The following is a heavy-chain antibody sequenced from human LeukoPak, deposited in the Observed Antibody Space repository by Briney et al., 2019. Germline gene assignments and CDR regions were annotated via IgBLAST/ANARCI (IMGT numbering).Heavy chain of an antibody. J-gene: IGHJ5*02. CDR1: GGSISSGGYY. D-gene: IGHD3-10*01. CDR3: ALYYGSGSHTNWFDP. V-gene: IGHV4-31*03. CDR2: IYYSGST. Sequence: SETLSLTCTVSGGSISSGGYYWSWIRQHPGKGLEWIVYIYYSGSTYYNPSLKSRVTISVDTSKNQFSLKLSSVTAADTAVYYCALYYGSGSHTNWFDPWGQGTLVTVSS.